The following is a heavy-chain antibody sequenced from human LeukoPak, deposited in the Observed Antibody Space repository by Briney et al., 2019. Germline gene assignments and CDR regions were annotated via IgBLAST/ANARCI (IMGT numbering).Heavy chain of an antibody. CDR3: ARAPRLLWFGELPRDY. D-gene: IGHD3-10*01. CDR2: ISAYNGNT. J-gene: IGHJ4*02. V-gene: IGHV1-18*04. Sequence: ASVKVSCKASGYTFTSYGISWVRQAPGQGLEWMGWISAYNGNTNYAKKLQGRVTMTTDTSTSTAYMELRSLRSDDTAVYYCARAPRLLWFGELPRDYWGQGTLVTVSS. CDR1: GYTFTSYG.